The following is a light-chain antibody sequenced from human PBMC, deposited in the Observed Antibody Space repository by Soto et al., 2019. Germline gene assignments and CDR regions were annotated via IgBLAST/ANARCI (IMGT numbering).Light chain of an antibody. J-gene: IGLJ2*01. CDR2: EVS. CDR1: SSDIGSYDY. CDR3: SSYTRISTLVV. V-gene: IGLV2-14*01. Sequence: QSALTQPASVSGSPGQSITISCTGTSSDIGSYDYVSWYQQHPGEAPKLMIYEVSNRPSGVSNRFSAAKSGNTASLTISGLQAEDEADYYCSSYTRISTLVVVGGGTKLTVL.